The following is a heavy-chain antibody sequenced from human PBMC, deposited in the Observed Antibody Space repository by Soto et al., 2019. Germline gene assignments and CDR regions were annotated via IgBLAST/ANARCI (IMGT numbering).Heavy chain of an antibody. CDR3: AKNGPVWFGESARRKFDY. CDR2: ISGSGGDT. D-gene: IGHD3-10*01. J-gene: IGHJ4*02. V-gene: IGHV3-23*01. Sequence: GGSLRLSCAASGFTFSIYAMTWVRQAPGKGLEWVAAISGSGGDTYYADSVKGRFTISRDKSKNTLYLQMNSLRAEDTALYYCAKNGPVWFGESARRKFDYWGQGTLVTVSS. CDR1: GFTFSIYA.